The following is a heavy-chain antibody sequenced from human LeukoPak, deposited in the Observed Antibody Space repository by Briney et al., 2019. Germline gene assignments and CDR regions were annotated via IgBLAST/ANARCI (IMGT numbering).Heavy chain of an antibody. Sequence: SETLSLTCAVYGGSFSGYYWSWIRQPPGKGLEWIGEVNHSGSTNYNPSLKSRVTIAVDTSKNQFSLKLGSVTAADTAVYYCARLLRPRYCSSTSCYRYYYYMDVWGKGTTVTISS. D-gene: IGHD2-2*01. CDR1: GGSFSGYY. V-gene: IGHV4-34*01. J-gene: IGHJ6*03. CDR3: ARLLRPRYCSSTSCYRYYYYMDV. CDR2: VNHSGST.